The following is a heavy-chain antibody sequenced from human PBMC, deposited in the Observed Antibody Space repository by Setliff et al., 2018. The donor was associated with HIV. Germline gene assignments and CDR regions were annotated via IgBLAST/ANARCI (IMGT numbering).Heavy chain of an antibody. V-gene: IGHV4-34*01. CDR2: IQHSGSA. CDR1: GGSFSAYH. CDR3: ARLSPMLGSFDY. J-gene: IGHJ4*02. Sequence: PSETLSLTCTVYGGSFSAYHWNWIRQPPGKGLEWIGEIQHSGSATYNPSLKSRVTMSLDRSKNQLSLKLNSVTATDTAAYYCARLSPMLGSFDYWGQGTLVTVSS. D-gene: IGHD3-10*01.